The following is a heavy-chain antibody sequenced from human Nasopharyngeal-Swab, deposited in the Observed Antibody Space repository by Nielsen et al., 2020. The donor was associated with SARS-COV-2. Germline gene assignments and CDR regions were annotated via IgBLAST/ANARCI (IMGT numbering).Heavy chain of an antibody. V-gene: IGHV1-8*01. CDR2: MNPNSGNT. Sequence: ASVKVSCKASGYTFTSYDINWVRQATGQGLEWMGWMNPNSGNTGYAQKFQGRVTMTRNTSISTAYMELSSLRSEDTAVYYCASRDPRRVGADRGYYYYGMDVWGQGTTVTVSS. CDR3: ASRDPRRVGADRGYYYYGMDV. J-gene: IGHJ6*02. D-gene: IGHD1-26*01. CDR1: GYTFTSYD.